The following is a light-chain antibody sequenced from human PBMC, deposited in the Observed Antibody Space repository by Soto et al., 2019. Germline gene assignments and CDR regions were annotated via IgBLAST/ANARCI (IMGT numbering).Light chain of an antibody. CDR1: QSVSSNY. J-gene: IGKJ1*01. CDR3: HHYGSSPRT. Sequence: EIVLTQSPGTLSLSPGDRATLSCRASQSVSSNYLAWYQQKPGQAPRLLIYGASMMATGIPDRFSASGSGTDFTLTIRRLEPEDFSMYFCHHYGSSPRTFGQGTKVEIK. CDR2: GAS. V-gene: IGKV3-20*01.